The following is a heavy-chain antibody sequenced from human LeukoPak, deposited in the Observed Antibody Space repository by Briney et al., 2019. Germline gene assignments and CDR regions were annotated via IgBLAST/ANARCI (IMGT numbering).Heavy chain of an antibody. D-gene: IGHD6-19*01. CDR3: ARDIAVAGTIWFDP. CDR2: INPNSGGT. V-gene: IGHV1-2*02. J-gene: IGHJ5*02. CDR1: GYTFTGYY. Sequence: ASVKVSCKASGYTFTGYYMHWVRQAPGQGLEWMGWINPNSGGTNYAQKFQGRVTMTRDTFISTACMELSRLRSDDTAVYYCARDIAVAGTIWFDPWGQGTLVTVSS.